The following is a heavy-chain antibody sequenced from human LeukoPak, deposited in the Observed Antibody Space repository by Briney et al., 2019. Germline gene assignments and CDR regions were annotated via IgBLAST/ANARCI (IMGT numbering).Heavy chain of an antibody. CDR3: AKVIRSSGWYVDY. V-gene: IGHV3-23*01. J-gene: IGHJ4*02. Sequence: GGSLRLSCVASRFTFSSYAMSWVRQAPGKGLERVSGISGSGNSAYYADSVKGRFTISRDNSKNTLYLQMNSLRAEDTAVYYCAKVIRSSGWYVDYWGREPWSPSPQ. CDR2: ISGSGNSA. D-gene: IGHD6-19*01. CDR1: RFTFSSYA.